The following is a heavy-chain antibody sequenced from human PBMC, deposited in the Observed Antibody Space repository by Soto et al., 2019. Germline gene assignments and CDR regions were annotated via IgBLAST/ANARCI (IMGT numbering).Heavy chain of an antibody. Sequence: SETLSLTCTVSGGSISSYYWSWIRQPPGKGLEWIGYTYYSGSTNYNPSLKSRVTISVDTSKNQFSLKLSSVTAADTAVYYCARVVLLEYYYYMDVWGKGTTVTVSS. CDR1: GGSISSYY. J-gene: IGHJ6*03. V-gene: IGHV4-59*01. D-gene: IGHD3-10*01. CDR3: ARVVLLEYYYYMDV. CDR2: TYYSGST.